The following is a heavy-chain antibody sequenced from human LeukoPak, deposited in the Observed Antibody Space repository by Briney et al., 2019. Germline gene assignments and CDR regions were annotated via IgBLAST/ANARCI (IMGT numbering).Heavy chain of an antibody. CDR3: ARSLPYYDSSGYYPYWYFDL. CDR2: INHSGST. CDR1: GGSFSGYY. V-gene: IGHV4-34*01. Sequence: PSETLSLTCAVYGGSFSGYYWSWIRQPPGKGLEWIGEINHSGSTNYNPSLKSRVTISVDTSKNQFSLKLSSVTAADTAVYYCARSLPYYDSSGYYPYWYFDLWGRGTLVTVPS. J-gene: IGHJ2*01. D-gene: IGHD3-22*01.